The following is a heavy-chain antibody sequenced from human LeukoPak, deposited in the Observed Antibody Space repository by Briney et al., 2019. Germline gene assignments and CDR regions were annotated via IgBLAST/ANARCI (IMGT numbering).Heavy chain of an antibody. D-gene: IGHD6-13*01. CDR3: ARAPIIPAAGDDY. CDR2: ISYDGNNK. J-gene: IGHJ4*02. V-gene: IGHV3-30*14. Sequence: GSLRLSCAASGFTFSGCAMHWVRQAPGKGLEWVAIISYDGNNKYYADSVKGRFTISRDNSKNTLYLQMNSLRAEDTAMYYCARAPIIPAAGDDYWGQGTLVTVSS. CDR1: GFTFSGCA.